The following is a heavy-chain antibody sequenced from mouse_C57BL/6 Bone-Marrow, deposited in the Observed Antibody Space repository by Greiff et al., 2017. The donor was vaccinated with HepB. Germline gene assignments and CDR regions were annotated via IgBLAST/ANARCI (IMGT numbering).Heavy chain of an antibody. J-gene: IGHJ4*01. V-gene: IGHV1-55*01. D-gene: IGHD2-3*01. CDR3: ARSLLSRAMDY. Sequence: VQLQQPGAELVKPGASVKMSCKASGYTFTSYWITWVKQRPGQGLEWIGDIYPGSGSTNYNEKFKSKATLTVDTSSSTAYMQLSSLTSADSAVYYCARSLLSRAMDYWGQGTSVTVSS. CDR2: IYPGSGST. CDR1: GYTFTSYW.